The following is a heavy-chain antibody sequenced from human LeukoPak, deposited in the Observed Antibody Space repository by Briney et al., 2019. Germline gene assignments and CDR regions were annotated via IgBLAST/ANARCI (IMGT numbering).Heavy chain of an antibody. Sequence: SETLSLTCTVSGGSISSYYWSWIRQPAGKGLEWIGRIYTSGSTNYNPSLKSRVTISVDKSKNQFSLKLSSVTAADTAVYYCARDWIAVAGTHAFDIWGQGTMVTVSS. D-gene: IGHD6-19*01. CDR1: GGSISSYY. J-gene: IGHJ3*02. CDR3: ARDWIAVAGTHAFDI. CDR2: IYTSGST. V-gene: IGHV4-4*07.